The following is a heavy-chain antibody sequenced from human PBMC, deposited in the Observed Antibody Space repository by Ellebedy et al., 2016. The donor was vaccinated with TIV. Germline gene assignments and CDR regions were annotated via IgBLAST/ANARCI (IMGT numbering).Heavy chain of an antibody. D-gene: IGHD4-17*01. V-gene: IGHV4-39*07. CDR2: VDYSGRA. J-gene: IGHJ2*01. CDR1: GVSISSSSDY. CDR3: ARDSDGDYTSFDL. Sequence: MPSETLSLTCSISGVSISSSSDYWGWIRQPPGKGLEWIGSVDYSGRAYNNPSLKSRVTSSVDTSNNQFSLKLTSVTAADTAVYFCARDSDGDYTSFDLWGRGALVIVSS.